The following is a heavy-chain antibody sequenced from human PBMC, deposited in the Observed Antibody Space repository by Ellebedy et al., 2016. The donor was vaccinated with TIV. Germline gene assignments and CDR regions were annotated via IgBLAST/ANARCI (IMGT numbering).Heavy chain of an antibody. D-gene: IGHD1-14*01. J-gene: IGHJ4*02. CDR1: GFTFSSYG. CDR3: AKSPSRKPGLVDS. CDR2: ITSINT. Sequence: GESLKISCAASGFTFSSYGMSWVRQAPGKGLEWVSTITSINTHYADSVKGRFIISRDNSTNTLYLQMNSLRAEDTAVYYCAKSPSRKPGLVDSWGQGTLVTVSS. V-gene: IGHV3-23*01.